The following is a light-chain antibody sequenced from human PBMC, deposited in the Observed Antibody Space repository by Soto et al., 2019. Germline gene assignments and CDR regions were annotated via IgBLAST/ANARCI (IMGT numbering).Light chain of an antibody. CDR2: FAS. CDR3: QQYNKWPLT. CDR1: QSVNNN. V-gene: IGKV3-15*01. J-gene: IGKJ4*01. Sequence: EIVMTQSPATLSESPGEKATLSCRASQSVNNNLAWYLQKPGQAPRLLIYFASTRATGIPARFSGSGSGTEFTLTISSLQSEDFAVYYCQQYNKWPLTFGGGTKVETK.